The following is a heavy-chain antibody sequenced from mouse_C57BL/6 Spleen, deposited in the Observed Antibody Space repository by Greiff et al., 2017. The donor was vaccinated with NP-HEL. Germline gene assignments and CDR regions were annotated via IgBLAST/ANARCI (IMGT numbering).Heavy chain of an antibody. CDR3: ATPYYGSSYDWYFDV. J-gene: IGHJ1*03. CDR1: GYTFTDHT. CDR2: IYPRDGST. D-gene: IGHD1-1*01. Sequence: VQLQQSDAELVKPGASVKISCKVSGYTFTDHTIHWMKQRPEQGLEWIGYIYPRDGSTKYNEKFKGKATLTADKSSSTAYMQLNSLTSEDSAVYFCATPYYGSSYDWYFDVWGTGTTVTVSS. V-gene: IGHV1-78*01.